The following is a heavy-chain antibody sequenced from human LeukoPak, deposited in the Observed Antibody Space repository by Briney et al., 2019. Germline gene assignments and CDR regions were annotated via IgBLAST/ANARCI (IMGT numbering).Heavy chain of an antibody. CDR1: GFTFSSYA. J-gene: IGHJ6*03. CDR3: VYGSGSYYYYYYYYYMDV. V-gene: IGHV3-23*01. Sequence: GGSLRLSCAASGFTFSSYAMSWVRQAPGKGLEWVSAISGSGGSTYHADSVKGRFTISRDNSKNTLYLQMNSLRAEDTAVYYCVYGSGSYYYYYYYYYMDVWGKGTTVTVSS. CDR2: ISGSGGST. D-gene: IGHD3-10*01.